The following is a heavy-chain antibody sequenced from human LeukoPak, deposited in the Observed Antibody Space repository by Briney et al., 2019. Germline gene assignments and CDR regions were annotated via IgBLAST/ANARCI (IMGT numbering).Heavy chain of an antibody. CDR2: ISGSGSIT. V-gene: IGHV3-23*01. CDR3: AKASQSFWSGPDFDY. J-gene: IGHJ4*02. D-gene: IGHD3-3*01. Sequence: GGSLRLSCAASGFTFSSYAMSWVRQAPGKGLEWVSAISGSGSITYYTDSVKGRFTISRDNSKNTLYLQMNILRAEDTAVYYCAKASQSFWSGPDFDYWGQGTLVTVSS. CDR1: GFTFSSYA.